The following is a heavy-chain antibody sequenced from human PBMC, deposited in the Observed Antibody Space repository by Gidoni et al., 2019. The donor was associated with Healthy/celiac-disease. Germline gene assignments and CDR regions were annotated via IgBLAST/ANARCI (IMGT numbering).Heavy chain of an antibody. CDR2: IIPIFGTA. CDR1: GGTFSSYA. V-gene: IGHV1-69*06. Sequence: QVQLVQSGAEVKKPGSSVKVSCKASGGTFSSYALSWVRQAPGQGLEWMGGIIPIFGTANYAQKFQGRVTITADKSTSTAYMELSSLRSEDTAVYYCARGPNGYSSGWYHFYFDYWGQGTLVTVSS. CDR3: ARGPNGYSSGWYHFYFDY. J-gene: IGHJ4*02. D-gene: IGHD6-19*01.